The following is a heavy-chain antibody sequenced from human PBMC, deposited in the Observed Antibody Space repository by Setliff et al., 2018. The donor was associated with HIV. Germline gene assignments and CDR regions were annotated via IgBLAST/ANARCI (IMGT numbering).Heavy chain of an antibody. CDR2: INCNAGNP. J-gene: IGHJ6*03. V-gene: IGHV7-4-1*01. CDR1: GYSLTSYS. CDR3: TRDHTPPPNYDFWSGQLDLRNIFYYMDV. Sequence: ASVKVSCKASGYSLTSYSINWVRQAPGPGLEWMGCINCNAGNPTYAHGFTGRFVFSVDTPVSTAYLRIFNLKAEDTAVYYCTRDHTPPPNYDFWSGQLDLRNIFYYMDVWGTGSPVTVSS. D-gene: IGHD3-3*01.